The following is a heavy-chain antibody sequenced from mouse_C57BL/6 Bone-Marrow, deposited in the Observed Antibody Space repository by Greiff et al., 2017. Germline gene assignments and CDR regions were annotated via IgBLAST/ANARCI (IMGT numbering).Heavy chain of an antibody. J-gene: IGHJ2*01. CDR3: AVLRYYFDY. D-gene: IGHD1-1*01. Sequence: EVKVVESGGGLVKPGGSLKLSCAASGFTFSSYAMSWVRQTPEKRLEWVATISDGGSYTYYPDNVKGRFTISRDNAKNNLYLQMSHLKSEDTAMYYCAVLRYYFDYWGQGTTLTVSS. CDR2: ISDGGSYT. V-gene: IGHV5-4*03. CDR1: GFTFSSYA.